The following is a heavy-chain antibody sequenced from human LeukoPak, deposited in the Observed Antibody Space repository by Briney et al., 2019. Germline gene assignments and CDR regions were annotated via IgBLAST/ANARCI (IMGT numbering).Heavy chain of an antibody. D-gene: IGHD4-23*01. CDR3: ARALTTVVLNAFDI. V-gene: IGHV1-2*02. J-gene: IGHJ3*02. CDR1: GYTLTGYY. Sequence: ASVKVSCKASGYTLTGYYMHWVRQAPGQGLEWMGWINPNSGGTNYAQKFQGRVTVTRDTSISTAYLELSRLRSADTAVYYCARALTTVVLNAFDIWGQGTMVTVSS. CDR2: INPNSGGT.